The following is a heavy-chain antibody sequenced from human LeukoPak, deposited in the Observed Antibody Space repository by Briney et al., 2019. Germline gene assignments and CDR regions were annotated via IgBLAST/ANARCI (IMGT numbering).Heavy chain of an antibody. V-gene: IGHV4-59*01. D-gene: IGHD3-22*01. J-gene: IGHJ4*02. CDR3: ARDHGSYDSSGYYPWYFDY. CDR2: IYYSGST. Sequence: SETLSLTCTVSSGSISSYYWSWIRQPPGKGLEWIGYIYYSGSTNYNPSLKSRVTISVDTSKNQFSLKLSSVTAADTAVYYCARDHGSYDSSGYYPWYFDYWGQGTLVTVSS. CDR1: SGSISSYY.